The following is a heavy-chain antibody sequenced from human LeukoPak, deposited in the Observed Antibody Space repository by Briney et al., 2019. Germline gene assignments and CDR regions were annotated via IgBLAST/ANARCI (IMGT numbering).Heavy chain of an antibody. Sequence: SQTLSLTCTVSGGSISSGSYYWGWLRQPAGTGLEWIGRIYTSGSTNDNPSLKSRVTISVDTSKKQFSLLLSSVTAADTAVYYCARGGYSYDIMGCTFDIWGQGTMVTVSS. CDR2: IYTSGST. CDR3: ARGGYSYDIMGCTFDI. D-gene: IGHD3-22*01. J-gene: IGHJ3*02. CDR1: GGSISSGSYY. V-gene: IGHV4-61*02.